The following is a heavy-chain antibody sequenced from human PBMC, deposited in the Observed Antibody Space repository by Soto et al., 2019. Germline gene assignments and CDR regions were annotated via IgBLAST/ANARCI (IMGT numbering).Heavy chain of an antibody. D-gene: IGHD1-26*01. CDR2: IYYSGST. V-gene: IGHV4-61*01. Sequence: QVQLQESGPGLVKPSETLSLTCTVSSGSINSENYFWSWIRQPPGKGLEWIGYIYYSGSTNYNPSLKSRATISLDTSTTQFSLKMTSMTSADTAFYYCARGIVRSLQWFDPWGQGTLVTVS. CDR3: ARGIVRSLQWFDP. CDR1: SGSINSENYF. J-gene: IGHJ5*02.